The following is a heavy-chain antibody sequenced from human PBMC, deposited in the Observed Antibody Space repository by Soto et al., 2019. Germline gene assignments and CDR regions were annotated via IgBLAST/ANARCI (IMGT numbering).Heavy chain of an antibody. Sequence: SETLSLTCTVSGWSINTYYWSWIRQPPGKGLEWIGYIYYRANPNYNPSLKSRVTISQDTSKNQFSLKLSSVTAEDTAIYYCARDTPLAPTAPVNCFDPWGQGTLVTVSS. V-gene: IGHV4-59*12. CDR1: GWSINTYY. CDR2: IYYRANP. CDR3: ARDTPLAPTAPVNCFDP. J-gene: IGHJ5*02. D-gene: IGHD6-13*01.